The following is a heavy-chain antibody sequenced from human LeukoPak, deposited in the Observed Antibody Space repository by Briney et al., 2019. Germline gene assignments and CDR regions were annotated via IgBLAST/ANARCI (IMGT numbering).Heavy chain of an antibody. Sequence: PGGSLRLSCAASGVTFNTYGIHWVRETPGEGLEWVAFIRYDGSNKHYADSVKGRFTISRDNSKNTLYLQMNSLRVEDTAEYYCAKDRCSGGSCDPPYYYFMDVWGKGTTVTVSS. D-gene: IGHD2-15*01. CDR2: IRYDGSNK. J-gene: IGHJ6*03. V-gene: IGHV3-30*02. CDR3: AKDRCSGGSCDPPYYYFMDV. CDR1: GVTFNTYG.